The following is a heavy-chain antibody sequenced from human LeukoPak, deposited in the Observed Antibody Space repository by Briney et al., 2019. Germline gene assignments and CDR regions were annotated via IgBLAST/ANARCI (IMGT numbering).Heavy chain of an antibody. J-gene: IGHJ6*02. CDR3: ARDLKGGTTGYYYYGMDV. CDR1: GFTFSSYS. CDR2: ISSSSNYI. V-gene: IGHV3-21*01. D-gene: IGHD4-17*01. Sequence: GGSLRLSCAASGFTFSSYSMNWVRQAPGKGLEWVSSISSSSNYIYYADSVKGRFTISRDNAENSLYLQMSSLRAEDTAVYYCARDLKGGTTGYYYYGMDVWGQGTTVTVSS.